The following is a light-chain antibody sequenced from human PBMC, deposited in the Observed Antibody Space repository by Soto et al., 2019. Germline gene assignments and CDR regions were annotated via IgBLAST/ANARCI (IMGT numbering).Light chain of an antibody. CDR3: SSYAGSSNV. J-gene: IGLJ1*01. CDR1: SSDVGGYSY. CDR2: EVN. V-gene: IGLV2-8*01. Sequence: ALTQPPSASGSPGQSVAISCTGTSSDVGGYSYVSWYQQHPGKAPKLMIYEVNKRPSGVPDRFSGSKSGNTASLTVSGLQAEDEADYYCSSYAGSSNVFGTGTKAPS.